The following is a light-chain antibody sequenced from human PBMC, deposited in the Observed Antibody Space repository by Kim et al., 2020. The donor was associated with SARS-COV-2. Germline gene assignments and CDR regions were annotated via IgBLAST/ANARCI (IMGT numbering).Light chain of an antibody. J-gene: IGKJ1*01. V-gene: IGKV1-39*01. CDR1: QSISSY. CDR2: AAS. Sequence: ASVGDRVTITCRASQSISSYLNWYQQKPGKAPKLLIYAASSLQSGVPSRFSGSGSGTDFTLTLRSLQPEDFATYYCQQSYSTPWTFGQGTKVEIK. CDR3: QQSYSTPWT.